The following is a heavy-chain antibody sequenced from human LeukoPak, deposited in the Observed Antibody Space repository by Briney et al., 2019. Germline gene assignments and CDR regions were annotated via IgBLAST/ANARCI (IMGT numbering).Heavy chain of an antibody. Sequence: SETLSLTCAVYGGSFSGYYWSWIRQPPGKGLEWIGEINHSGSTNYNPSLKSRVTISVDTSKNQFSLKLGSVTAADTAVYYCARGGSYYDYVWGSYRFLEKYYFDYWGQGTLVTVPS. CDR3: ARGGSYYDYVWGSYRFLEKYYFDY. D-gene: IGHD3-16*02. CDR2: INHSGST. CDR1: GGSFSGYY. V-gene: IGHV4-34*01. J-gene: IGHJ4*02.